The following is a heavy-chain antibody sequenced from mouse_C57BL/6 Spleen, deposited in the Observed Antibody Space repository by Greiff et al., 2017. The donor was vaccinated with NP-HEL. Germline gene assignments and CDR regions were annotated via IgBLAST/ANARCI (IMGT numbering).Heavy chain of an antibody. D-gene: IGHD2-4*01. V-gene: IGHV1-64*01. CDR1: GYTFTSYW. CDR3: AKSYDYDGGVYAMDY. Sequence: QVQLHQSGAELVKPGASVKLSCKASGYTFTSYWMHWVKQRPGQGLEWIGMIHPNSGSTNYNEKFKSKATLTVDKSSSTAYMQLSSLTSEDSAVYYCAKSYDYDGGVYAMDYWGQGTSVTVSS. J-gene: IGHJ4*01. CDR2: IHPNSGST.